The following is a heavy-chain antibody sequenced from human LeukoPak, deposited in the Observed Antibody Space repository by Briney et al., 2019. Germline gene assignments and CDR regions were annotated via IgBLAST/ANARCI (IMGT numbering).Heavy chain of an antibody. CDR2: IIPIFGTA. CDR1: GGTFSSYA. Sequence: SVKVSCKASGGTFSSYAISWVRQAPGQGLEWMGGIIPIFGTANYAQKFQGRVTITTDESTSTAYMELSSLRSEDTAVYYCARGSGCSSTSCLYYYYYMDVWGKGTTVTVSS. J-gene: IGHJ6*03. CDR3: ARGSGCSSTSCLYYYYYMDV. V-gene: IGHV1-69*05. D-gene: IGHD2-2*01.